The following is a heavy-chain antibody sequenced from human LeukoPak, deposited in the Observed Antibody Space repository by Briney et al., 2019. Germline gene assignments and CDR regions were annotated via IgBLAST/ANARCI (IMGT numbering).Heavy chain of an antibody. Sequence: ASVKVSCKASGYSFVLYGISWVRQAPGQGPEWMGWISTYNGNTKYAEKFQGRVTMTTDTSTSTAYVELRSLRSDDTAVYYCARVQLERSGEPFDYWGQGTLVTVSS. CDR2: ISTYNGNT. J-gene: IGHJ4*02. D-gene: IGHD1-1*01. CDR1: GYSFVLYG. CDR3: ARVQLERSGEPFDY. V-gene: IGHV1-18*01.